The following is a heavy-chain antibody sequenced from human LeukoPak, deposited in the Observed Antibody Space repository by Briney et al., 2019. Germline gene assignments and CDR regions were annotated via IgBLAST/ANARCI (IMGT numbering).Heavy chain of an antibody. CDR3: AKDRDTSGWFIDY. V-gene: IGHV3-23*01. CDR1: GFTFSSYS. J-gene: IGHJ4*02. D-gene: IGHD6-19*01. CDR2: ISGSGGST. Sequence: GGSLRLSCAASGFTFSSYSMRWVRQAPGKGLEWVSGISGSGGSTYYVDSVKGRFTISRDNSKNTLYLQMNSLRAEDTAVYHCAKDRDTSGWFIDYWGQGTLVTVSS.